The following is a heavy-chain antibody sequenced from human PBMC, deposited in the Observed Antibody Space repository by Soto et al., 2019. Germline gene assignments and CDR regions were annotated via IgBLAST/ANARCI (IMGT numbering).Heavy chain of an antibody. V-gene: IGHV4-59*01. J-gene: IGHJ6*03. CDR2: IYYSGST. CDR1: GGSISSYY. Sequence: PSETLSLTCTVSGGSISSYYWSWIRQPPGKGLEWIGYIYYSGSTNYNPSLKSRVTISVDTSKNQFSLKLSSVTAADTAVYYCARGGDIDDYYYYYMDVWGKGTTVTVSS. D-gene: IGHD3-16*01. CDR3: ARGGDIDDYYYYYMDV.